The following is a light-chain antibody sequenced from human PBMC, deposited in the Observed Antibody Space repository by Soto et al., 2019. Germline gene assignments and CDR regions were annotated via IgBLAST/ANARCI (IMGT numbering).Light chain of an antibody. V-gene: IGLV2-14*01. Sequence: QSVLSQPASVSGSPGQSITISCTGTSSDVGGYNYVSWYQQHPGKAPKLMIYEVSNRPSGVSNRFSGSKSGNTASLTISGLQAEEEADYYCSSSTSSSPYVFGTGTKVTVL. CDR1: SSDVGGYNY. CDR3: SSSTSSSPYV. CDR2: EVS. J-gene: IGLJ1*01.